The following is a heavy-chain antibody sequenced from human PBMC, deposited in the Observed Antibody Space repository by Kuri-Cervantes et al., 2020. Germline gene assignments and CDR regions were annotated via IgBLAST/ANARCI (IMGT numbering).Heavy chain of an antibody. J-gene: IGHJ5*02. CDR2: INPNSGGT. Sequence: ASVKVSCKASGYTFTGYYMHWVRQAPGQGLEWMGWINPNSGGTNYAQSFQGRVSMSTDTSINTAYMELSSLRSDDTAFYFCARDVGDYYASRGSRFDPWGQGTLVTVSS. D-gene: IGHD3-22*01. CDR3: ARDVGDYYASRGSRFDP. V-gene: IGHV1-2*02. CDR1: GYTFTGYY.